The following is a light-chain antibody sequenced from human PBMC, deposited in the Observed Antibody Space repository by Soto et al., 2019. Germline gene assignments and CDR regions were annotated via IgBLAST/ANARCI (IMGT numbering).Light chain of an antibody. Sequence: EIVLTQSPATLSLSPGERATLSCRASQSVSSYLAWYQQKRGQAPRLLIYDASNRANGIPARFSGNESRTDFTLTISSLEPEDFAVYYCQQRSNWPRMYTFGQGTKLEIK. CDR3: QQRSNWPRMYT. V-gene: IGKV3-11*01. J-gene: IGKJ2*01. CDR1: QSVSSY. CDR2: DAS.